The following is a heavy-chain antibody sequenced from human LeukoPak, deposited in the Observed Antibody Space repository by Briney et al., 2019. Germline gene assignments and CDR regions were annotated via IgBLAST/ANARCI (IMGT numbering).Heavy chain of an antibody. J-gene: IGHJ6*02. V-gene: IGHV3-74*01. D-gene: IGHD6-13*01. Sequence: GGSLRLSCAASGFTFSSYWMHWVRQAPGKGLVWVSRINSDGSSTSYADSVKGRFTISRDSAKNTLYLQMNSLRAEDTAVYYCAREYSSSWYYYYGMDVWGQGTTVTVSS. CDR2: INSDGSST. CDR1: GFTFSSYW. CDR3: AREYSSSWYYYYGMDV.